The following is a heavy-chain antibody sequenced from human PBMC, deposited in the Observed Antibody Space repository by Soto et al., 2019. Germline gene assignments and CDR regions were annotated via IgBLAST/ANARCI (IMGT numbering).Heavy chain of an antibody. CDR3: AKGFYYCSGGSCYSQYYYYYGMDV. CDR2: ISGSGGST. CDR1: GFTFSSYA. D-gene: IGHD2-15*01. V-gene: IGHV3-23*01. J-gene: IGHJ6*02. Sequence: QPGGSLRLSCAASGFTFSSYAMSWVRQAPGKGLEWVSAISGSGGSTYYADSVKGRFTISRDNSKNTLYLQMNSLRAEDTAVYYCAKGFYYCSGGSCYSQYYYYYGMDVWGQGTTVTVSS.